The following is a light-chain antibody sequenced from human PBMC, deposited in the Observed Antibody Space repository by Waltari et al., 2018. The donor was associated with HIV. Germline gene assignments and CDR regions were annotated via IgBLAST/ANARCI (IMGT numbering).Light chain of an antibody. CDR1: QSVSDY. CDR3: QQRTNGPPRLA. Sequence: ENVLTQSPATLSLSPGERATLSCRTSQSVSDYLAWYQQKPGQAPRLLIYDASKRATGIPARFSGSGSGTDFTLTISSLEPEDCAVDYCQQRTNGPPRLAFGGGTKVEI. CDR2: DAS. V-gene: IGKV3-11*01. J-gene: IGKJ4*01.